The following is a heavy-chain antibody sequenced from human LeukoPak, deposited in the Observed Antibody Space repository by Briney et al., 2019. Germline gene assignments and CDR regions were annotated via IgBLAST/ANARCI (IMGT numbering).Heavy chain of an antibody. CDR2: INTDGSST. Sequence: GGSLRLSCAASGFTVSGSWMHWVRQAPGTGLVWVSRINTDGSSTTYADSVKGRFTISRGNANNTLYLQMNSLRGEDTAVYYCARGSSWPGYWGQGTLVTVSS. CDR1: GFTVSGSW. V-gene: IGHV3-74*01. CDR3: ARGSSWPGY. J-gene: IGHJ4*02. D-gene: IGHD6-13*01.